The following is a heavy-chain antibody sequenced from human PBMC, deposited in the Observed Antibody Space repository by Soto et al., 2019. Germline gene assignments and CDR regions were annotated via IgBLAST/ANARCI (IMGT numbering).Heavy chain of an antibody. D-gene: IGHD1-1*01. J-gene: IGHJ5*02. CDR3: VRESTTSGRNWFDT. CDR1: GGSINSGRSS. Sequence: SETLSLTCSVSGGSINSGRSSWNWIRQSPGKGLEWIAYIYHSGSTYYNPSLKSRVTISVDRSENQFSLKLTSVTAADTAVYYCVRESTTSGRNWFDTWGPGILVTVSS. CDR2: IYHSGST. V-gene: IGHV4-30-2*06.